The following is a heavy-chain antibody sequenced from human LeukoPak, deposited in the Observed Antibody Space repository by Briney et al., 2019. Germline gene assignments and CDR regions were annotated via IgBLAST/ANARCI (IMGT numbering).Heavy chain of an antibody. Sequence: GGSLRLSCAASGFTFSSYWMHWVRQPPGAGLVWVSRIKGDGSSTDYADSVKGRFTISRDNAKSTLFLQLTSLRAEDTAMYYCARGVSGIGPEIWGQGTLVTVSS. J-gene: IGHJ3*02. V-gene: IGHV3-74*01. CDR2: IKGDGSST. D-gene: IGHD5/OR15-5a*01. CDR1: GFTFSSYW. CDR3: ARGVSGIGPEI.